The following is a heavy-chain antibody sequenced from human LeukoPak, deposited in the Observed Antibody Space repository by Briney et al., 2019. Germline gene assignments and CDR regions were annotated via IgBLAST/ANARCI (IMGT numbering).Heavy chain of an antibody. J-gene: IGHJ4*02. Sequence: PSETLSLTCTVSGGSISSSSYYWGWIRQPPGKGLEWIGRIYYSGSTYYNPSLKSRVTISVDTSKNQFSLKLSSVTAADTAVYYCARNLYDILTGYYPLYFDYWGQGALVTVSS. V-gene: IGHV4-39*01. CDR1: GGSISSSSYY. CDR2: IYYSGST. CDR3: ARNLYDILTGYYPLYFDY. D-gene: IGHD3-9*01.